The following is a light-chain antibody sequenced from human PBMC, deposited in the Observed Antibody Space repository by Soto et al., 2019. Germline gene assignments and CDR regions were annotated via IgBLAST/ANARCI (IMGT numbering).Light chain of an antibody. CDR1: QSVSSNY. CDR3: QQYGRSSLT. V-gene: IGKV3-20*01. CDR2: GAS. Sequence: EIVLTQSPGTLSLSPGERVTLSCRASQSVSSNYLAWYQHKPGQAPRLLIYGASNKATGIPDRFSGSGSGTDFTLTISRLEPEDFAVYYCQQYGRSSLTFGGGTKVDIK. J-gene: IGKJ4*01.